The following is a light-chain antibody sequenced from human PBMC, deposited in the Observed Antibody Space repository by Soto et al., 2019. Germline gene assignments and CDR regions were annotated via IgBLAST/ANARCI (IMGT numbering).Light chain of an antibody. V-gene: IGKV3D-15*01. CDR2: GAP. CDR1: QSLSNN. Sequence: ETVMTQSPATLSVSPGERATLSCRASQSLSNNIYLAWYQQKPGQAPRLLIYGAPTRATGIPARFSGSGSGTEFTLTINSLQSEDFVVYYCQQYDNWPPTFGQGTRLEI. J-gene: IGKJ5*01. CDR3: QQYDNWPPT.